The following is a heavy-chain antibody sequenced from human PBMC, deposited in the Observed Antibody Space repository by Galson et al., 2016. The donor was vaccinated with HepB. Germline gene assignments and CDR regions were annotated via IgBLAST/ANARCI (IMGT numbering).Heavy chain of an antibody. CDR1: GGSISSSSYH. J-gene: IGHJ4*02. CDR3: ASHRANFHADLDS. Sequence: SETLSLTCSVSGGSISSSSYHWGWIRKPPGKGLEWIGTILYTGPTYIQSSLRSRVIISADTSTNQFSLKVSSVTAADTAVYYCASHRANFHADLDSWGRGTLVTFSS. V-gene: IGHV4-39*01. D-gene: IGHD5-24*01. CDR2: ILYTGPT.